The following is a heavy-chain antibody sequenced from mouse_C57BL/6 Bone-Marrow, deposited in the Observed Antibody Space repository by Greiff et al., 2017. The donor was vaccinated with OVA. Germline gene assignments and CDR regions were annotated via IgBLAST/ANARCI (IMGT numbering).Heavy chain of an antibody. CDR2: IHPNSGST. CDR1: GYTFTSYW. V-gene: IGHV1-64*01. J-gene: IGHJ2*01. D-gene: IGHD1-1*01. Sequence: QVQLQQPGAELVKPGASVKLSCKASGYTFTSYWMHWVKQRPGQGLEWIGMIHPNSGSTNYNEKFKSKATLTVDKSSSTAFMQLSSLTSEDSAVYDCSMVFITTVVGPYWGQGTTLTVSS. CDR3: SMVFITTVVGPY.